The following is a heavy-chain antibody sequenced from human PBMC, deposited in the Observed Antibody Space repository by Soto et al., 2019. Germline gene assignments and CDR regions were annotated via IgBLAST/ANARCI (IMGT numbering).Heavy chain of an antibody. J-gene: IGHJ4*02. CDR3: ARDGYASGSYYFDY. CDR1: GGTFSSYA. D-gene: IGHD3-10*01. CDR2: INPSGGST. Sequence: ASVKVSCTASGGTFSSYAISWLRQAPGQGPEWMGMINPSGGSTSYAQKFYGRVTMTRDTSTSTVYMELSSLISEDTAVYYCARDGYASGSYYFDYWGQGTQVTVSS. V-gene: IGHV1-46*01.